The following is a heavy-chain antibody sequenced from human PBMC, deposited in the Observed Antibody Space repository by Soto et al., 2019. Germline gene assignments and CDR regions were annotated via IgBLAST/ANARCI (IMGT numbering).Heavy chain of an antibody. CDR2: ISWNVGSI. J-gene: IGHJ3*02. V-gene: IGHV3-9*01. D-gene: IGHD1-1*01. Sequence: EVQLVESGGSLVQPGRSLRLSCAASRFTFGDYGMHWVRQAPGKGLEWVSGISWNVGSIGYADSVKGRFTISRDNAKKSLYLQMNSLRAEDTALYFCAKDMAGTTGAFDIWGQGTMVTVSS. CDR1: RFTFGDYG. CDR3: AKDMAGTTGAFDI.